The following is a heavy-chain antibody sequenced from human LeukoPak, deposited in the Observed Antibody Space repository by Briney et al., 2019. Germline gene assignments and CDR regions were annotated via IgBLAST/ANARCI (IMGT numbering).Heavy chain of an antibody. CDR1: GFTFSSYS. D-gene: IGHD6-13*01. V-gene: IGHV3-21*01. CDR3: ARAEKDSRLDY. CDR2: ISSSSSYI. J-gene: IGHJ4*02. Sequence: PGGSLRLSCAASGFTFSSYSMNWVRQAPGKGLEWVSSISSSSSYIYYADSVKGRFTISRDNAKNSLYRQMNSLRAEETAVYYCARAEKDSRLDYWGQGTLVTVSS.